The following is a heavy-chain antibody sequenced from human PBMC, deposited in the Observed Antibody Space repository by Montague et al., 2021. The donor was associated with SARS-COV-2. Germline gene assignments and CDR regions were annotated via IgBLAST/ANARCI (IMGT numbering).Heavy chain of an antibody. V-gene: IGHV4-4*07. Sequence: SETLSLTCTVSGASFRTYYWSWIRQSAGKKLERMGRLYTSGSTYYNPSFKSRVTMSLDTSKNLFSLNLSSMTAADTAVYYCARDGADYFFADYHEMDVWGQGIAVTVSS. CDR3: ARDGADYFFADYHEMDV. D-gene: IGHD3-16*01. CDR2: LYTSGST. J-gene: IGHJ6*02. CDR1: GASFRTYY.